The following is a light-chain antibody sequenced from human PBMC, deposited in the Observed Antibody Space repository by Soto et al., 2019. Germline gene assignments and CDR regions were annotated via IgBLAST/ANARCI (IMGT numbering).Light chain of an antibody. CDR2: GAS. V-gene: IGKV3-20*01. J-gene: IGKJ1*01. CDR1: QSIGLA. Sequence: EIVLTQSPATLSLSPGERATLSCRASQSIGLAIAWYQHKPGQAPRLLIYGASNRATGIPDRFSGSGSGTDFTLTISRLEPEDFAVYYCQQYGSSGTFGQGTKVDIK. CDR3: QQYGSSGT.